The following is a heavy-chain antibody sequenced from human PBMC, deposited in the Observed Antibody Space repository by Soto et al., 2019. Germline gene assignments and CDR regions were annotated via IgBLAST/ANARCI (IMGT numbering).Heavy chain of an antibody. CDR2: LYDVDGS. J-gene: IGHJ3*01. Sequence: GGSLRLSCAAFGLTVSGKKYVAWVRQAPGKGLEWVSALYDVDGSFYADSVKGRFTTSSDSSKTTVYLQMNGLRPDDTAVYYCASWHEREHAYDVWGPGTTVTVSS. V-gene: IGHV3-53*01. D-gene: IGHD1-1*01. CDR1: GLTVSGKKY. CDR3: ASWHEREHAYDV.